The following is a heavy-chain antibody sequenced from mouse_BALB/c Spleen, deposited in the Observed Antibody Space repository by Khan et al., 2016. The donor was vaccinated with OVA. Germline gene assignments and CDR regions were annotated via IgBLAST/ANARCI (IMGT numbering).Heavy chain of an antibody. V-gene: IGHV1S41*01. Sequence: DLVKPGASVKLSCKASGYTFTSYWINWMIQRPGQGLEWIGRIGPVSNNAYYSDIFKGKATLTVDTSSNTDYIQLSNLSSEDSDVYFCARENYYGRSCYAMDYWGQGTSVTVAA. D-gene: IGHD1-1*01. CDR2: IGPVSNNA. CDR3: ARENYYGRSCYAMDY. CDR1: GYTFTSYW. J-gene: IGHJ4*01.